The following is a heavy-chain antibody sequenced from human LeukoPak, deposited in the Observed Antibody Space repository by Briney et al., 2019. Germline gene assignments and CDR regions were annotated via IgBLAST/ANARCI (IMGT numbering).Heavy chain of an antibody. V-gene: IGHV3-23*01. CDR2: ISGSGGST. CDR1: GFTFSRYG. CDR3: ARAKPKNMVRGLIMRRESRYYFDY. Sequence: GGSLRLSCAASGFTFSRYGMSWVRQAPGKGLEWVSAISGSGGSTYYADSVKGRFTISRDNSKNTLYLQINSLRAEDTAVYYCARAKPKNMVRGLIMRRESRYYFDYWGQGTLVTVSS. J-gene: IGHJ4*02. D-gene: IGHD3-10*01.